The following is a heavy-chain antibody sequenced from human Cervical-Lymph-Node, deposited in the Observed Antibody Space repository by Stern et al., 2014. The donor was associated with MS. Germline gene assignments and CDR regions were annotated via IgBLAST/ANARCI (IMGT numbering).Heavy chain of an antibody. D-gene: IGHD1-26*01. V-gene: IGHV3-30*01. CDR1: GFTFSSYA. CDR2: ISYDGSNK. Sequence: MQLVASGGGVVQPGRSLRLSCAASGFTFSSYAMHWVRQAPGKGLEWVPVISYDGSNKYYADSVKGRFTISRDNSKNTLYLQMNSLRAEDTAVYYCARAVGEQNDYWGQGTLVTVSS. CDR3: ARAVGEQNDY. J-gene: IGHJ4*02.